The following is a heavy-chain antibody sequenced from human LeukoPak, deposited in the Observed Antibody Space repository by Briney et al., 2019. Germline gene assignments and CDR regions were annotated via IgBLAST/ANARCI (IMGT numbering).Heavy chain of an antibody. CDR2: VYYSGST. V-gene: IGHV4-59*08. D-gene: IGHD4-17*01. CDR1: GGSISSYH. J-gene: IGHJ4*02. Sequence: SETLSLTCSVSGGSISSYHWSWIRQPPGKGLEWIGYVYYSGSTNYNPSLKSRITISVDTSKNQFSLKVSSVTAADTAVYYCARHSKDYGDFNFFDYWGQGTLVSVSS. CDR3: ARHSKDYGDFNFFDY.